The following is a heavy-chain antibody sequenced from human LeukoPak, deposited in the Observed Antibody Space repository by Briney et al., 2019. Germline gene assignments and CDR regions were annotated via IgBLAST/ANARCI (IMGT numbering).Heavy chain of an antibody. Sequence: GGSLRVSCAASGFTFSNYAMNWVRQTPGKGLEWVSAISGSGGRTYYADSVKGRFTISRDNSKNTLYLQLNSLRAEDTAVYYCANGQYFGSGPGFNKFDYWGQGTLVTVSS. D-gene: IGHD3-10*01. V-gene: IGHV3-23*01. CDR1: GFTFSNYA. J-gene: IGHJ4*02. CDR3: ANGQYFGSGPGFNKFDY. CDR2: ISGSGGRT.